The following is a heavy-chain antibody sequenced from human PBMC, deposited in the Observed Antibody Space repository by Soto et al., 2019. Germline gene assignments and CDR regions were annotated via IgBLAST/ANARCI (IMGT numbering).Heavy chain of an antibody. CDR3: ARGARREGWGSYGGDY. CDR2: MNPNSGNT. D-gene: IGHD3-16*01. J-gene: IGHJ4*02. Sequence: ASVKVSCKASGYTFTSYDINWVRQATGQGLEWMGWMNPNSGNTGYAQKFQVRVTMTRNTSISTAYMELSSLRSEDTSVYYCARGARREGWGSYGGDYWGQGTLVTVSS. V-gene: IGHV1-8*02. CDR1: GYTFTSYD.